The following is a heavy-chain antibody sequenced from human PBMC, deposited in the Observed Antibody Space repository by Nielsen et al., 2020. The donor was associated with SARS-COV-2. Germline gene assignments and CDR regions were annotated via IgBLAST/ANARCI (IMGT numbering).Heavy chain of an antibody. CDR3: VRGVRQWELPPVAVDY. V-gene: IGHV3-9*01. D-gene: IGHD1-26*01. J-gene: IGHJ4*02. Sequence: SLKISCAASGFTFDDYAMHWVRQAPGKGLEWVSGISWNSGSIGYADSVKGRFTVSRDDAKNSLHLQMNSLRADDTAVYYCVRGVRQWELPPVAVDYWGQGTLVTVSS. CDR1: GFTFDDYA. CDR2: ISWNSGSI.